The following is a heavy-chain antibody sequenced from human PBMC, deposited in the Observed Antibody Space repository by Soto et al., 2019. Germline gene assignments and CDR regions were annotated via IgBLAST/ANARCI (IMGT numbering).Heavy chain of an antibody. CDR1: AVTFTSYG. CDR2: IRFDGSNI. CDR3: ARDGVGSTAYFGYFDY. Sequence: QVELVESGGGVVQPGRSLRLSCAASAVTFTSYGMHWVRQAPGKGLEWVAVIRFDGSNIYYADSVKGRFTISRDNARNMLYLQMNSLRAEDTAVYYCARDGVGSTAYFGYFDYWGLGTLVTVSS. J-gene: IGHJ4*02. D-gene: IGHD1-26*01. V-gene: IGHV3-33*01.